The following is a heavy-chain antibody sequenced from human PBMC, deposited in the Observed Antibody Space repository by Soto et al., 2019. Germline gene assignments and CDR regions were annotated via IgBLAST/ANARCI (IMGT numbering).Heavy chain of an antibody. CDR3: ARSRQSYSSSGRTYYYYGMDV. D-gene: IGHD6-6*01. Sequence: GASVKVSCKASGYTFTSYYMHWVRQAPGRGLEWMGIINPSGGSTSYAQKFQGRVTMTRDTSTSTVYMELSSLRSEDTAVYYCARSRQSYSSSGRTYYYYGMDVWGQGTTVTVSS. CDR1: GYTFTSYY. J-gene: IGHJ6*02. V-gene: IGHV1-46*01. CDR2: INPSGGST.